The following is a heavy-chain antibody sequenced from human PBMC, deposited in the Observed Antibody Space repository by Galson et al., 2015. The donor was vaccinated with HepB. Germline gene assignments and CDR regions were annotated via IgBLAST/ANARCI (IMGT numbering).Heavy chain of an antibody. J-gene: IGHJ3*02. D-gene: IGHD3-10*01. CDR3: ARTRNYGDDAFDI. Sequence: SLRLSCAASGFTFSSYWMSWVRQAPGKGLEWVANIKQDGSEKYYVDSVKGRFTISRDNAKNSLYLQMNSLRAEDTAVYYCARTRNYGDDAFDIWGQGTMVTVSS. CDR2: IKQDGSEK. CDR1: GFTFSSYW. V-gene: IGHV3-7*03.